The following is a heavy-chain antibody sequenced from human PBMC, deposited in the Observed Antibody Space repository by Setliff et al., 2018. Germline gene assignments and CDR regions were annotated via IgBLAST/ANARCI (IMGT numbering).Heavy chain of an antibody. CDR2: IYYGGTT. V-gene: IGHV4-59*08. CDR3: VRRAHGRQEAL. Sequence: SETLSLTCTVSGGSMSADYYWSWIRQPPGKGLEWIGYIYYGGTTNYNPSLKSRVSISLDTSKSQFSLRLSSLTAADTAVYFCVRRAHGRQEALWGQGTLVTVSS. CDR1: GGSMSADYY. J-gene: IGHJ4*02.